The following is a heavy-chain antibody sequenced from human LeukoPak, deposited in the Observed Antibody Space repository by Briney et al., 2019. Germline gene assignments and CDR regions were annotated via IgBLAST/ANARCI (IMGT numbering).Heavy chain of an antibody. CDR2: ISYVGSNK. J-gene: IGHJ4*02. D-gene: IGHD4-11*01. CDR3: ATIRGTSSSNWYFDY. Sequence: GGSLRLSCAGPGFTFRNYGMQWVRQAPGKGRGCVTIISYVGSNKYTGNSVKGRFTISRDNSKKTVYLKMNSLRAEDTAVYYCATIRGTSSSNWYFDYWGQGTLATVSS. CDR1: GFTFRNYG. V-gene: IGHV3-30*03.